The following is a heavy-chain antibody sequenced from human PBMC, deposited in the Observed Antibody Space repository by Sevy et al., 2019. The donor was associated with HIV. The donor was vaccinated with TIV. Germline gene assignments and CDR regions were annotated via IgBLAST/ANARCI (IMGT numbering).Heavy chain of an antibody. V-gene: IGHV3-30*02. CDR1: GVSFNTYG. Sequence: GGSLRLSCAASGVSFNTYGMQWVRQTPGKGLEWVSFIRHDGTEKYYSESVKGRFTISRDNSKRTLYLQMNSLRTDDTGLYFCTNGDYYFDYWGHGTLVTVSS. CDR3: TNGDYYFDY. J-gene: IGHJ4*01. CDR2: IRHDGTEK.